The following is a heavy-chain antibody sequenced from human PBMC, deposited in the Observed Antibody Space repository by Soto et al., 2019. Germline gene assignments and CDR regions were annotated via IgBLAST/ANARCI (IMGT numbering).Heavy chain of an antibody. CDR2: IWYDGSNK. V-gene: IGHV3-33*01. D-gene: IGHD3-10*01. CDR1: GFTFSSYG. CDR3: ARGDLWFGENPEFDY. Sequence: GGSLRLSCAASGFTFSSYGMHWVRQAPGKGLEWVAVIWYDGSNKYYADSVKGRFTISRDNSKNTLYLQMNSLRAEDTAVYYCARGDLWFGENPEFDYWGQGTLVTVSS. J-gene: IGHJ4*02.